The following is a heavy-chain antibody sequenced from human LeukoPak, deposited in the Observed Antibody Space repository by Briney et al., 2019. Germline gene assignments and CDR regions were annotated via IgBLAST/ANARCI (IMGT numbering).Heavy chain of an antibody. V-gene: IGHV3-21*01. CDR2: ISSSSTYI. J-gene: IGHJ4*02. CDR3: ARDKYGDYYFDY. CDR1: GFTFTTYR. D-gene: IGHD4-17*01. Sequence: GGSLRLSCAASGFTFTTYRMNWVRQAPGKGLEWVSSISSSSTYIYYADSVKGRFTISRDNARNSLFLQMNSLRAEDTAVYYCARDKYGDYYFDYWGQGTRVTVSS.